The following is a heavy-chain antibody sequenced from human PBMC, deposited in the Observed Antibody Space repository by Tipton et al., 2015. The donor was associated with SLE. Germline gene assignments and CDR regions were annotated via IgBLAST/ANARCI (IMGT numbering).Heavy chain of an antibody. CDR1: GGSFSGYY. J-gene: IGHJ3*02. CDR2: INHSGST. CDR3: ARDGPDDAFDI. V-gene: IGHV4-34*01. Sequence: TLSLTCAVYGGSFSGYYWSWIRQPPGKGLEWIGEINHSGSTNYNPSLKSRVTISVDTSKNQFSLKLSSVTAADTAVYYCARDGPDDAFDIWGQGTMVTVSS.